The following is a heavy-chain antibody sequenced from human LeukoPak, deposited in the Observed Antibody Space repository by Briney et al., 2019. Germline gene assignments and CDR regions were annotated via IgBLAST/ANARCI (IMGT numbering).Heavy chain of an antibody. Sequence: ASVKVSCKASGYTFTGYYMHWVRQAPGQGLEWMGWINPNSGGTNYAQKFQGRVTMTRDTSISTAYMELTRLRSDDTAVYYCARGGRDYDYVWGSYRYRGYFAYWGQGTLVTVSS. J-gene: IGHJ4*02. V-gene: IGHV1-2*02. CDR1: GYTFTGYY. CDR3: ARGGRDYDYVWGSYRYRGYFAY. D-gene: IGHD3-16*02. CDR2: INPNSGGT.